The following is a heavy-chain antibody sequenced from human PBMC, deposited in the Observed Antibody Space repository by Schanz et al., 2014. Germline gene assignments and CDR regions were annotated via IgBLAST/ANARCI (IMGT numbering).Heavy chain of an antibody. CDR1: GFTFNNFG. D-gene: IGHD3-10*01. CDR2: ITGGSTTYT. CDR3: ARSGVDV. V-gene: IGHV3-21*01. Sequence: VQLVESGGELVQPGGSLRLSCAASGFTFNNFGMNWVRQAPGKGLEWVSCITGGSTTYTYYADSVRGRFTISRDNAKSSVYLQMNSLRAEDTAVYYCARSGVDVWGQGTTVTVSS. J-gene: IGHJ6*02.